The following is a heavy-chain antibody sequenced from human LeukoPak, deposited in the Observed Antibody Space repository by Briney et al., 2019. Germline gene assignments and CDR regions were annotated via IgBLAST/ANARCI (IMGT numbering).Heavy chain of an antibody. J-gene: IGHJ4*02. CDR1: GFTFSNYW. Sequence: GGSLRLSCTASGFTFSNYWMHWVRQAPGRGLVWVSRINGDGSSADYADSVKGRFTISRDNPKNTLYLQMNSLRAEDTAVYYCARGKATYHYWGQRTLVTVSS. CDR2: INGDGSSA. V-gene: IGHV3-74*01. CDR3: ARGKATYHY.